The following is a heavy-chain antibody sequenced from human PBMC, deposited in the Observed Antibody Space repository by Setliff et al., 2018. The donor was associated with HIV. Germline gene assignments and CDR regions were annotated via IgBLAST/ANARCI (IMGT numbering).Heavy chain of an antibody. CDR2: IYYSGST. J-gene: IGHJ4*02. CDR3: ARAVQLGYFDY. D-gene: IGHD6-6*01. Sequence: PSETLSLTCIVSGGSISSSSHYWGWIRQPPGKGLEWIGNIYYSGSTYYNPSLKSRVTISVDTSKNQSSLKLSSVTAADTAVYYCARAVQLGYFDYWGQGTLVTVSS. CDR1: GGSISSSSHY. V-gene: IGHV4-39*07.